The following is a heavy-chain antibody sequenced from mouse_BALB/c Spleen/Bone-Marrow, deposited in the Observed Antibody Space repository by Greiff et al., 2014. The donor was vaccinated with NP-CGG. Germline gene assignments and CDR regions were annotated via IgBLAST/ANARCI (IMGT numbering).Heavy chain of an antibody. V-gene: IGHV4-1*02. J-gene: IGHJ3*01. CDR2: INPDSRTI. CDR1: GFDISRYW. Sequence: EVQVVESGGGLVQPGGSLKLSCAASGFDISRYWMTWVRQAPGKGLEWIGEINPDSRTINYTPSLKDKFIISRDNAKNTLYLQMSKVRSEDTALYYCARNGYYGWIAHWGQGTLVTVSA. CDR3: ARNGYYGWIAH. D-gene: IGHD2-3*01.